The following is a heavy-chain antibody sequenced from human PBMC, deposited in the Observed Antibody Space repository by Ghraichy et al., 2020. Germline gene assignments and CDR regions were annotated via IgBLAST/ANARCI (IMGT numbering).Heavy chain of an antibody. CDR2: ISSTNDYI. J-gene: IGHJ3*01. CDR3: ARDKAMGHNFWGDAFDL. Sequence: LSLTCAAPGFTFSSYTMNWVRQAPGKGLGWVSSISSTNDYIYYRDAVRGRFTISRDNVKRSLILQMNSLRPEDTAVYYCARDKAMGHNFWGDAFDLWGQGTQVTVSS. CDR1: GFTFSSYT. D-gene: IGHD3-16*01. V-gene: IGHV3-21*01.